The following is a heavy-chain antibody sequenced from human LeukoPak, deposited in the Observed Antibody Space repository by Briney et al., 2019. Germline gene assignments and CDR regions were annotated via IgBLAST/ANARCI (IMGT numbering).Heavy chain of an antibody. D-gene: IGHD6-19*01. Sequence: ASVKVTCKASGHTFTSYYMHWVRQAPGQGLEWMGIINPSGGSTSYAQKFQGRVTMTRDTSTSTVYMELSSLRSEDTAVYYCARDRGYRAVAGTLDYWGQGTLVTVSS. CDR3: ARDRGYRAVAGTLDY. CDR1: GHTFTSYY. J-gene: IGHJ4*02. V-gene: IGHV1-46*01. CDR2: INPSGGST.